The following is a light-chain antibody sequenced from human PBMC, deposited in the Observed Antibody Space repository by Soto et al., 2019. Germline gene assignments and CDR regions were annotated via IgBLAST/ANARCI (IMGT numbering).Light chain of an antibody. CDR1: QSVSSN. CDR3: QQYNNGPPST. V-gene: IGKV3-15*01. J-gene: IGKJ1*01. CDR2: GAS. Sequence: EIVMTQSPATLSVSPGERATLSCRASQSVSSNLAWYQQKPGQAPRLLIYGASTRATGIPARFSGSGTGTDFTPTISSRQSEDFAVYYCQQYNNGPPSTFGQGTKGEI.